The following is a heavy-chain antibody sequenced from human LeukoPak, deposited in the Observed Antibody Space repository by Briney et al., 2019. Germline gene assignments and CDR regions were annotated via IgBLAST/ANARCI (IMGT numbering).Heavy chain of an antibody. CDR2: ISSSGSTI. Sequence: PGGSLRLSCAASGFTFSSYEMNWARQVPGKGLEWVSYISSSGSTIYYADSVKGRFTISRDNAKNSLYLQMNSLRAEDTAVYYCAELGITMIGGVWGKGTTVTISS. D-gene: IGHD3-10*02. V-gene: IGHV3-48*03. J-gene: IGHJ6*04. CDR3: AELGITMIGGV. CDR1: GFTFSSYE.